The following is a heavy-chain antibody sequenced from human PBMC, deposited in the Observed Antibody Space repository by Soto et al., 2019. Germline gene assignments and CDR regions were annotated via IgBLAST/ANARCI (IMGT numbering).Heavy chain of an antibody. V-gene: IGHV3-21*01. J-gene: IGHJ4*02. CDR3: ARAPIDY. CDR1: GFTFSIYG. Sequence: GSLRLSCVASGFTFSIYGMNWVRQVPGRGLEWLSFIGSTSSSINYADSVKGRFTVSRDNAKNSLYLQVNNLRAEDTAVYYCARAPIDYWGRGTLVTVSS. CDR2: IGSTSSSI.